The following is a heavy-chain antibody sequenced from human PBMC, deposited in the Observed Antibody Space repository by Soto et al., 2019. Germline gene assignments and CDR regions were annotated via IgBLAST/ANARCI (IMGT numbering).Heavy chain of an antibody. D-gene: IGHD2-15*01. Sequence: GGSLRLSCAASGFTFSTHAMHWVRQAPGKGLEWVAVISYDGSNKYYADSVKGRFTISRDNSKNTLYLQMDSLRAEDTAVYYCARDGRRYCSGGSCSYGMDVWGQGTTVTVSS. J-gene: IGHJ6*02. CDR1: GFTFSTHA. V-gene: IGHV3-30-3*01. CDR3: ARDGRRYCSGGSCSYGMDV. CDR2: ISYDGSNK.